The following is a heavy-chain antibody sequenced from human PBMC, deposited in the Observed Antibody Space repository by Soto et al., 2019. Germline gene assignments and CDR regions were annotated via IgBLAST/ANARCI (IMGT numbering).Heavy chain of an antibody. CDR2: IWYDGSNK. CDR1: GFTFSSYG. CDR3: ARDRDAYDYIWGSYRPSPGNYYFDY. D-gene: IGHD3-16*02. J-gene: IGHJ4*02. Sequence: GGSLRLSCAASGFTFSSYGMHWVRQAPGKGLEWVAVIWYDGSNKYYADSVKGRFTISRDNSKNTLYLQMNSLRAEDTAVYYCARDRDAYDYIWGSYRPSPGNYYFDYWGQGTLVTVSS. V-gene: IGHV3-33*01.